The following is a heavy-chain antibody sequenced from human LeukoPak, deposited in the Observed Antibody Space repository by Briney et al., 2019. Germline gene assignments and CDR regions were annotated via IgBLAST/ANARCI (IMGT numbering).Heavy chain of an antibody. Sequence: EASVKVSCKASGYTFTSYAMNWVRQAPGQGLEWMGWINTNTGNPTYAQGFTGRFVFSLDTSVSTAYLQISSLKPEDTAVYYCARGGITIFGVVITLDYWGQGTLVTVSS. D-gene: IGHD3-3*01. J-gene: IGHJ4*02. CDR2: INTNTGNP. CDR1: GYTFTSYA. V-gene: IGHV7-4-1*02. CDR3: ARGGITIFGVVITLDY.